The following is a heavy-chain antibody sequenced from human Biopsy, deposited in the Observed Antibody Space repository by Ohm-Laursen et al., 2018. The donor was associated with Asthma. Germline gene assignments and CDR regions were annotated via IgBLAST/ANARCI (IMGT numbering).Heavy chain of an antibody. CDR3: ARTTYGDDGFDP. Sequence: SETLSLTCAVSGGSISNTNWWSWVRQSPGKGLEWLGEIFHSGSTNDNPFLKSRVTMSVDKSKNQFSLKLRSVTAADTAVYYCARTTYGDDGFDPWGQGTLVTVSS. V-gene: IGHV4-4*02. J-gene: IGHJ5*02. CDR1: GGSISNTNW. CDR2: IFHSGST. D-gene: IGHD4-17*01.